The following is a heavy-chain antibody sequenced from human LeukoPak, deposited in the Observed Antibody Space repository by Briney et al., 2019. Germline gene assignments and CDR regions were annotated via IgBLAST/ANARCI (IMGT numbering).Heavy chain of an antibody. CDR2: IKQDGSER. CDR1: GFNVSNYL. Sequence: GGSLRLSCAASGFNVSNYLMSWVRQTPGKGLEWVANIKQDGSERYYVDSVKGRFTISRDNTKNSLYLQMDSLRGEDTAVYYCTRWAGTTDYWGQGTLVTVSS. V-gene: IGHV3-7*01. CDR3: TRWAGTTDY. J-gene: IGHJ4*02. D-gene: IGHD1-7*01.